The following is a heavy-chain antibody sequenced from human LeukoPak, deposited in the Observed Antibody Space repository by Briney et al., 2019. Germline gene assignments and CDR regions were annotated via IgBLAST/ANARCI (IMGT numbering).Heavy chain of an antibody. V-gene: IGHV4-39*01. CDR3: ARHGGLKYGGYEKRFHY. J-gene: IGHJ4*02. Sequence: PSETLSLTCTVSGGSISSSFYFWGWIRQPPGKGLEWIGSIYYSGSTYFNPSLESRVTISVDTSKNQFSLKLNSVTAADTAVYYCARHGGLKYGGYEKRFHYWGQGTLVTVSS. CDR2: IYYSGST. CDR1: GGSISSSFYF. D-gene: IGHD5-12*01.